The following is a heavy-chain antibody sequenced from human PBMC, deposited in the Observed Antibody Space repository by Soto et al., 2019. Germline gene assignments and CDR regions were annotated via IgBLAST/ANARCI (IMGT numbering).Heavy chain of an antibody. V-gene: IGHV3-23*01. J-gene: IGHJ4*02. Sequence: EVQLLESGGGLVQPGGSLRLSCAASGFTFSSYAMSWVGQAPGKGLEWVSGIGGSGAGTNYADSVKGRFTISRDNSKNTLYLQMSSLRAEDTAVYYCARGGGIAVAGTHLDYWGQGTLVTVSS. CDR3: ARGGGIAVAGTHLDY. D-gene: IGHD6-19*01. CDR2: IGGSGAGT. CDR1: GFTFSSYA.